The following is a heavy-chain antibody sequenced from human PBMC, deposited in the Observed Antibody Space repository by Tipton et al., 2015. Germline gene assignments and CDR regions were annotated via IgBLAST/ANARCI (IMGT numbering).Heavy chain of an antibody. CDR2: MNPNSGNT. V-gene: IGHV1-8*01. D-gene: IGHD3/OR15-3a*01. CDR1: GYTFTNYD. J-gene: IGHJ6*02. CDR3: ARVMIFGGDYYYGLDV. Sequence: QLVQSGAEVKMPGASVKVSCKASGYTFTNYDINWVRQAAGQGLEWMGWMNPNSGNTGYAQKFQGRVTMTRNTSISTAYMELSSLRFEDTAVYYCARVMIFGGDYYYGLDVWGQGTTVTVSS.